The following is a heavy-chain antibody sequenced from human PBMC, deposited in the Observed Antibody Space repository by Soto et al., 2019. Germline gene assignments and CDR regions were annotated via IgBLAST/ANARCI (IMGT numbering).Heavy chain of an antibody. V-gene: IGHV5-10-1*03. CDR3: ASPTMTSTSFYYAMDV. D-gene: IGHD4-17*01. CDR2: INPTDSET. CDR1: GHRFTTYW. Sequence: EVQLVQSGAEVKKPGESLTISCKTSGHRFTTYWISWVRQMPGKGLEYMGKINPTDSETNYSPSFEGHVTFSVDRSTSTAYVRWNSLKASDIAMYYCASPTMTSTSFYYAMDVWGQGTTVTVSS. J-gene: IGHJ6*02.